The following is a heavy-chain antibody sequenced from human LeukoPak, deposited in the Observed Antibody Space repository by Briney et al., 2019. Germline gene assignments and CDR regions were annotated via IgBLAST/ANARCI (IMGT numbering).Heavy chain of an antibody. CDR2: TKQDGSEK. CDR1: GFTFSRYW. CDR3: ARYPYGSGTYYYFEY. V-gene: IGHV3-7*03. D-gene: IGHD3-10*01. J-gene: IGHJ4*02. Sequence: RPGGSLRLSCAASGFTFSRYWMSWVRQAPGKGLEWVANTKQDGSEKYYVDSVKGRFTISRDNGKKSLYLQMNSLRAEDTAVYYCARYPYGSGTYYYFEYWGQGTLVTVSS.